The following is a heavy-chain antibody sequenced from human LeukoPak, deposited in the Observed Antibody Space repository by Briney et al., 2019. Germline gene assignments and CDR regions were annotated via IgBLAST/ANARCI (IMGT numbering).Heavy chain of an antibody. D-gene: IGHD3-10*01. Sequence: PGGSLRLSCAASGFTFSNYAMSWVRHAPGKGLELVSAISGSGSSTYYADSVKGRFTISRDNSKNTLYLQMNSLRAEDTAVYYCAAMVPYYYYGMDVWGQGTTVTVSS. CDR2: ISGSGSST. CDR3: AAMVPYYYYGMDV. V-gene: IGHV3-23*01. J-gene: IGHJ6*02. CDR1: GFTFSNYA.